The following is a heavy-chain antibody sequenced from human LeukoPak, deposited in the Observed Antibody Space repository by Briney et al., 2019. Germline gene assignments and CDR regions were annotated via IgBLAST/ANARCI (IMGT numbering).Heavy chain of an antibody. CDR3: ARVEMDEYGRRNWFDP. Sequence: ASVKVSCKASGYTFTSYGISWVRQAPGQGLEWMGWISAYNGNTNYAQKLQGRVTMTTDTSTSTAYMELRSLRSDDTAAYYCARVEMDEYGRRNWFDPWGQGTLVTVSS. CDR1: GYTFTSYG. CDR2: ISAYNGNT. J-gene: IGHJ5*02. D-gene: IGHD4-17*01. V-gene: IGHV1-18*01.